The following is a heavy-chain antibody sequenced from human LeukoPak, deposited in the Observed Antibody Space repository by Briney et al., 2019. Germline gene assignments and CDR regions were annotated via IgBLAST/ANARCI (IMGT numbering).Heavy chain of an antibody. Sequence: GGSLRLSCAASGFTVSRNYMSWVRQAPGKGLEWVSIIYSGGRTYYADSVKGRFTISRDNARNSLYLQMNSLRAEDTALYYCARDGDTVLTRGYYYYMDVWGKGTTVTVSS. CDR2: IYSGGRT. D-gene: IGHD4-23*01. J-gene: IGHJ6*03. CDR3: ARDGDTVLTRGYYYYMDV. CDR1: GFTVSRNY. V-gene: IGHV3-53*01.